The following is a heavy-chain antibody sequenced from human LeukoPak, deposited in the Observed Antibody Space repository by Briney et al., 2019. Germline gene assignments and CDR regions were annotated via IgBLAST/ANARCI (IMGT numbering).Heavy chain of an antibody. Sequence: SETLSLTCAVYGGSFSGYYWSWVRQPPGKGLEWIGYIYNSGSTNYNPSLKSRVTISVDTSKNQFSLNLDSVTAADTAVYYCVRDRELNYWGRGTLVTVSS. J-gene: IGHJ4*02. CDR2: IYNSGST. CDR1: GGSFSGYY. D-gene: IGHD3-10*01. V-gene: IGHV4-59*01. CDR3: VRDRELNY.